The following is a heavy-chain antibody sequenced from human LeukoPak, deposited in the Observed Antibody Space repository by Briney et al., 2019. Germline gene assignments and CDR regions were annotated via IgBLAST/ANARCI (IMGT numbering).Heavy chain of an antibody. CDR2: INHNGST. CDR1: GVSFSGYY. J-gene: IGHJ4*02. V-gene: IGHV4-34*01. D-gene: IGHD2-2*01. Sequence: PSETLSLTCAVYGVSFSGYYWSWIRQPPGKGLEWIGEINHNGSTNYNPSLKSRVTISVDTSKNQFSLKLSSVTAADTAVYYCARSPKYQLLRGVYFDYWGQGTLVTVSS. CDR3: ARSPKYQLLRGVYFDY.